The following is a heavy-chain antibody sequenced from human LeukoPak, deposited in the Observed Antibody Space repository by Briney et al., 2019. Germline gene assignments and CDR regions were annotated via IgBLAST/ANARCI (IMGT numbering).Heavy chain of an antibody. CDR1: GFTFSSYG. Sequence: GGSLRLSCAASGFTFSSYGMHWVRQAPGKGLEWVAFIRYDGNNKYYADSVKGRFTISRDNSKNTLYLQMNSLRDEDTAVYYCAKDFIAMSDWEPLGYWGQGILATVSS. CDR3: AKDFIAMSDWEPLGY. J-gene: IGHJ4*02. V-gene: IGHV3-30*02. CDR2: IRYDGNNK. D-gene: IGHD1-26*01.